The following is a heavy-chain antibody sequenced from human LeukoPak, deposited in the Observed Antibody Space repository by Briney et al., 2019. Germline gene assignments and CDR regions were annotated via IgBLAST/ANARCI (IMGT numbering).Heavy chain of an antibody. V-gene: IGHV1-69*01. CDR1: GGTFSSYA. J-gene: IGHJ5*02. Sequence: SVKVSCKASGGTFSSYAISWVRQAPGQGLEGMGGIIPIFWTANYAQKFQGRGTITADESTVTVYMELSSLRSEDTPVYYCARARGYCSSTSCSRIPRWFDPWGQGTLVTVSS. D-gene: IGHD2-2*01. CDR3: ARARGYCSSTSCSRIPRWFDP. CDR2: IIPIFWTA.